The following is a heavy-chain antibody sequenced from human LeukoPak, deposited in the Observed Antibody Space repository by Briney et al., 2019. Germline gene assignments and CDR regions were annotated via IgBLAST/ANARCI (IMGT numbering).Heavy chain of an antibody. V-gene: IGHV1-2*02. CDR1: GYTFTGYY. Sequence: ASVKVSCKASGYTFTGYYMHWVRQAPGQGLEWMGWINPNSGGTDYAQKFQGRVTMTRDTSISTAYMELSRLRSDDTAVYYCAKAAAGGQHSYYYYYYLDVWGTGTTVTISS. CDR3: AKAAAGGQHSYYYYYYLDV. D-gene: IGHD6-13*01. CDR2: INPNSGGT. J-gene: IGHJ6*03.